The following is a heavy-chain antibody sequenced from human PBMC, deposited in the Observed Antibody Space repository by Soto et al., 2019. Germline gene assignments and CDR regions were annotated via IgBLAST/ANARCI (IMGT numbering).Heavy chain of an antibody. J-gene: IGHJ6*02. D-gene: IGHD2-2*01. CDR3: ARFVRSCSATTCSTRADV. CDR2: IYSGGST. Sequence: SETLSLTCTVSGGFVNSDTHSWSWIRQTPGKRLEWIGFIYSGGSTKNPSLRSRVTMSVDTSKSQFSLKLRSVIVADTAVYHCARFVRSCSATTCSTRADVWGQGITVTVSS. CDR1: GGFVNSDTHS. V-gene: IGHV4-61*01.